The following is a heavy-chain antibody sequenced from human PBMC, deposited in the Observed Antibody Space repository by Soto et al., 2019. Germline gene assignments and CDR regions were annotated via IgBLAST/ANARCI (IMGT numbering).Heavy chain of an antibody. V-gene: IGHV1-69*06. J-gene: IGHJ4*02. CDR3: ARNAGPRYSSGWYYFDY. CDR1: GGTFSSYA. CDR2: IIPIFGTA. Sequence: SVKVSCKASGGTFSSYAISWVRQAPVQGLEWMGGIIPIFGTANYAQKFQGRVTITADKSTSTAYMELSSLRSEDTAVYYCARNAGPRYSSGWYYFDYWGQGTLVTVSS. D-gene: IGHD6-19*01.